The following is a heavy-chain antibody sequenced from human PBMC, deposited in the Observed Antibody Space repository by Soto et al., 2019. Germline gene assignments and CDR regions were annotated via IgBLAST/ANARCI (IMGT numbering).Heavy chain of an antibody. D-gene: IGHD5-18*01. V-gene: IGHV1-8*01. CDR3: ARRGYSYGYEFFYYYYYMDV. J-gene: IGHJ6*03. Sequence: QVQLVQSGAEVKKPGASVKVSCKASGYTFTSYDINWVRQATGQGLEWMGWMNPNSGNTGYAQKFQGRVTMTRNTSISTAYMELSSLRSEDTAVYYCARRGYSYGYEFFYYYYYMDVWGKGTTVTVSS. CDR1: GYTFTSYD. CDR2: MNPNSGNT.